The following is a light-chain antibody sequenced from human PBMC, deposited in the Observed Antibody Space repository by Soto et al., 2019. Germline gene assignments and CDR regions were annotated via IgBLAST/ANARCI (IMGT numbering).Light chain of an antibody. CDR1: SSDVGSYNL. Sequence: QSALTQPASVSGSPGQSITISCTGTSSDVGSYNLVSWYQQHPGKAPKLMIYEGSKRPSGVSNRFSGSKSGNTASLTISGLQAEDEADYYCCSYAGTSTVVFGGGTKLTDL. CDR2: EGS. CDR3: CSYAGTSTVV. J-gene: IGLJ2*01. V-gene: IGLV2-23*01.